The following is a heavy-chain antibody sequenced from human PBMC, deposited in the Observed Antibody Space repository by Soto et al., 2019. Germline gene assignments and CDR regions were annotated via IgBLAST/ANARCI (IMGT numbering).Heavy chain of an antibody. CDR1: GGTFSSYA. Sequence: APVKVSCKASGGTFSSYAISWVRQAPGQGLEWMGGIIPIFGTANYAQKFQGRVTITADESTSTAYMELSSLRSEDTAVYYCARGGVATFDYWGQGTPVTSPQ. CDR3: ARGGVATFDY. J-gene: IGHJ4*02. D-gene: IGHD2-21*02. V-gene: IGHV1-69*13. CDR2: IIPIFGTA.